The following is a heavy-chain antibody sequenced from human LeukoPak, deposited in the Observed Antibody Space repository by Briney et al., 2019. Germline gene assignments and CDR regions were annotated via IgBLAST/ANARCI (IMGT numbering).Heavy chain of an antibody. Sequence: ASVKVSCKASGYTFTSYDISWVRQATGQGLEWMGWMNPNSGNTGYAQKFQGRVTMTRNTSISTAYMELSSLRSEDTAVYYCARTKADHDAFDIWGQGTMVTVSS. CDR1: GYTFTSYD. D-gene: IGHD2-8*01. J-gene: IGHJ3*02. CDR3: ARTKADHDAFDI. CDR2: MNPNSGNT. V-gene: IGHV1-8*01.